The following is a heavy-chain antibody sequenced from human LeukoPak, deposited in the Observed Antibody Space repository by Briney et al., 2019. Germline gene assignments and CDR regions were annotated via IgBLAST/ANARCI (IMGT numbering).Heavy chain of an antibody. D-gene: IGHD3-16*02. CDR2: VYHSGTT. V-gene: IGHV4-39*01. CDR1: GDSISSSSYY. Sequence: ASETLSLTGTVSGDSISSSSYYWGWIRQPPGKGLEWIGTVYHSGTTYHNPSLKSRVTMSVDTSKSQFSLKLNSVTAADTSVYYCARQIWRCDRNYIDYWGQGSLVIVSS. CDR3: ARQIWRCDRNYIDY. J-gene: IGHJ4*02.